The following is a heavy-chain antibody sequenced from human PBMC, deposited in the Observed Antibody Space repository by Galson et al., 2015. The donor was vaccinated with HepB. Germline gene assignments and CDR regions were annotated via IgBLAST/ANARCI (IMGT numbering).Heavy chain of an antibody. J-gene: IGHJ6*03. CDR3: AREGYCSSTSCYIGSYYYYMDV. CDR1: GFTFSSYS. CDR2: SSSSSSYI. V-gene: IGHV3-21*01. D-gene: IGHD2-2*02. Sequence: LRLSCAASGFTFSSYSMNWVRQAPGKGLEWVSSSSSSSSYIYYADSVKGRFTISRDNAKNSLYLQMNSLRAEDTAVYYCAREGYCSSTSCYIGSYYYYMDVWGKGTTVTVSS.